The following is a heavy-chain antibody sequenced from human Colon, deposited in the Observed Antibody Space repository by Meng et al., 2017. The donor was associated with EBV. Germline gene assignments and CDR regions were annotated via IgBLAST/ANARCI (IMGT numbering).Heavy chain of an antibody. D-gene: IGHD2-2*01. V-gene: IGHV4-39*07. CDR1: AASVSDFDFY. J-gene: IGHJ4*02. CDR2: FYDGGST. Sequence: ESGPVVVEPSGSRAPATFVCAASVSDFDFYGVWMRQSPGRRVDWIVAFYDGGSTSYNPSFRWRVTISLARSKHHFSLSLGSVTAADTALYYCARGDIGVVLPAPDYWGQGTLVTVSS. CDR3: ARGDIGVVLPAPDY.